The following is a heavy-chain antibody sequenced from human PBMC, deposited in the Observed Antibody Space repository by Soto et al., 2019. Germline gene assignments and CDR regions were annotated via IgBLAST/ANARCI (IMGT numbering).Heavy chain of an antibody. J-gene: IGHJ6*02. CDR1: GYTFTSYG. D-gene: IGHD6-19*01. CDR2: ISAYNGNT. Sequence: QVQLVQSGAEVKKPGASVKVSCKASGYTFTSYGISWVRQAPGQGLEWMGWISAYNGNTNYAQKLQGRVTMTTDTSMSTAYMELRSLRSDDTAVYYCAREIGSIAVGLFLRDYYYGMDVWGQGTTVTVPS. V-gene: IGHV1-18*01. CDR3: AREIGSIAVGLFLRDYYYGMDV.